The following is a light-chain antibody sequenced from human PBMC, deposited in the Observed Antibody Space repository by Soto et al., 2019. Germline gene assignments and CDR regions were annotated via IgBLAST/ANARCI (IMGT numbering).Light chain of an antibody. CDR3: ATWDDSLNGRV. CDR1: NSNIGTYT. CDR2: NNN. Sequence: QSVLTQPPSASGTPGQRVTISCSGSNSNIGTYTVNWYRQLPGTAPKLLIYNNNERPSGVPDRFSGSKSGTSASLAISGLQSEDEADYYCATWDDSLNGRVFGGGTKLTVL. J-gene: IGLJ3*02. V-gene: IGLV1-44*01.